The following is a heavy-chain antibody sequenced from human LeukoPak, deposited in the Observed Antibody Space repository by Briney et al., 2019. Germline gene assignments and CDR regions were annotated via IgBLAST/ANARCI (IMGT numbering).Heavy chain of an antibody. CDR3: ARHWRSTITAAANDC. Sequence: SETLSLTCTVSGGSISSYYWSWIRQPPGKGLEWIGTICHTGRTYYKPSLESRVTISMDTSKKQFSLKLSSVTAADSAVYYCARHWRSTITAAANDCWGQGTLVTVSS. CDR2: ICHTGRT. V-gene: IGHV4-59*04. J-gene: IGHJ4*02. CDR1: GGSISSYY. D-gene: IGHD6-13*01.